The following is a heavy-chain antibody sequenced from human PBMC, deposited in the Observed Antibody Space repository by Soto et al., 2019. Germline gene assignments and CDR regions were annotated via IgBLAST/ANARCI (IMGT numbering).Heavy chain of an antibody. CDR3: ARQYPLVGATTTEYFQH. D-gene: IGHD1-26*01. V-gene: IGHV4-39*01. Sequence: PSETLSLTCTVSGVSISSSSYYWGWIRQPPGKGLEWIGSIYYSGSTYYNPSLKSRVTISVDTSKNQFSLKLSSVTAADTAVYYCARQYPLVGATTTEYFQHWGQGTLVTVSS. CDR1: GVSISSSSYY. J-gene: IGHJ1*01. CDR2: IYYSGST.